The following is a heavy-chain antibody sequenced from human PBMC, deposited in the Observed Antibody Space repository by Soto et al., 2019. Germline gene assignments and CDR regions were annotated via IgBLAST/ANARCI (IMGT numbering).Heavy chain of an antibody. V-gene: IGHV3-33*01. CDR3: ARGLRSVLDY. CDR2: ISSDEKIK. Sequence: LSCVASGFIFSNFGMHWVRQAPGKGLEWVAVISSDEKIKQYADSVRGRFAISRDNSKNTLYLQMTSLRAEDTAIYYCARGLRSVLDYWGQGTLVTVSS. CDR1: GFIFSNFG. D-gene: IGHD6-6*01. J-gene: IGHJ4*02.